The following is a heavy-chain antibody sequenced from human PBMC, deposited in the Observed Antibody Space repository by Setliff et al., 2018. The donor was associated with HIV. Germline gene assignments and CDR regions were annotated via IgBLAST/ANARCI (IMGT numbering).Heavy chain of an antibody. CDR1: GGSVSGYK. CDR3: ARRDYNFSGTFDI. D-gene: IGHD3-3*01. CDR2: IYISGSA. V-gene: IGHV4-59*08. J-gene: IGHJ3*02. Sequence: PSETLSLTCAVSGGSVSGYKWSWIRQSPGKGLEWIGYIYISGSATYNPSLKSRVTISIDTSKNQFSLRLDSVTAADTAVYYCARRDYNFSGTFDIGGQGTMVTVSS.